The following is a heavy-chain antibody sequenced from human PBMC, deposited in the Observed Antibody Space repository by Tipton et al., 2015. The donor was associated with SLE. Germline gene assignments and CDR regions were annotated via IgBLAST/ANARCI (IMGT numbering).Heavy chain of an antibody. Sequence: TLSLTCAVYGGSFSGYYWSWIRQPPGKGLEWIGEINHSGSTNYNPSLKSRVTISVDTSKNQFSLKLSSVTAADTAVYYCARLAAAGQYYYYYGMDVWGQGTTVTVSS. V-gene: IGHV4-34*01. D-gene: IGHD6-13*01. J-gene: IGHJ6*02. CDR3: ARLAAAGQYYYYYGMDV. CDR2: INHSGST. CDR1: GGSFSGYY.